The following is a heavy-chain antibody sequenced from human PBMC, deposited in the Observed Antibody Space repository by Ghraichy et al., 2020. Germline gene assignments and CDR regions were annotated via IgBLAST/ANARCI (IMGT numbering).Heavy chain of an antibody. CDR2: ISGSGGST. CDR1: GFTFSSYA. D-gene: IGHD2-2*01. CDR3: AKDWGRSSSSGSYAFDI. J-gene: IGHJ3*02. V-gene: IGHV3-23*01. Sequence: GGSLRLSCAASGFTFSSYAMSWVRQAPGKGLEWISAISGSGGSTYYADSVEGRFTISRDNSKNTLYLQMNSLRAEDTAIYYCAKDWGRSSSSGSYAFDIWGQGTMVTVSS.